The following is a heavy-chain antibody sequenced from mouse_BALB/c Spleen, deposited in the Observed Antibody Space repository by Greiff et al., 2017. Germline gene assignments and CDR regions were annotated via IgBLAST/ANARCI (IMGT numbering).Heavy chain of an antibody. CDR2: ISYSGST. D-gene: IGHD1-1*01. CDR1: GDSITSDYA. Sequence: EVQLQESGPSLVKPSQTLSLTCSVTGDSITSDYAWNWIRQFPGNKLEWMGYISYSGSTSYNPSLKSRISITRDTSKNQFFLQLNSVTTEDTATYYCARSNYYYFDYWGQGTTLTVSS. V-gene: IGHV3-2*02. CDR3: ARSNYYYFDY. J-gene: IGHJ2*01.